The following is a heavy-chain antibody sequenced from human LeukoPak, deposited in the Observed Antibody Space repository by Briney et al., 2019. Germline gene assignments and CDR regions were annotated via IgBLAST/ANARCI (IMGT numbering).Heavy chain of an antibody. CDR1: GFIFDDYA. Sequence: GGSLRLSCVTSGFIFDDYAMHWVRQGPGKGLEWVSGISSNSGGIAYADSVKGRFTISRDNAKNSLYLQMNSLRPEDTALYYCAKDVQRTRNDYYNYFDYWGQGTLVTVSS. V-gene: IGHV3-9*01. CDR3: AKDVQRTRNDYYNYFDY. CDR2: ISSNSGGI. D-gene: IGHD3-22*01. J-gene: IGHJ4*02.